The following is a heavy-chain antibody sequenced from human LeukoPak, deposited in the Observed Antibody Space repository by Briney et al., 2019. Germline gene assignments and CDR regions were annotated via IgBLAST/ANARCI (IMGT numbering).Heavy chain of an antibody. CDR2: IYTSGST. CDR1: GGSISSGSYY. D-gene: IGHD6-13*01. Sequence: PSETLSLTCTVSGGSISSGSYYWSWIRQPAGKGLEWIGRIYTSGSTNYNPSLKSRVTISVDTSKNQFPLKLSSVTAADTAVYYCARIAAAGTGGYYFDYWGQGTLVTVSS. CDR3: ARIAAAGTGGYYFDY. J-gene: IGHJ4*02. V-gene: IGHV4-61*02.